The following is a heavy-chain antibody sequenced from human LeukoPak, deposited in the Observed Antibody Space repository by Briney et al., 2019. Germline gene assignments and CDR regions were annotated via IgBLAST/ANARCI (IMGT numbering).Heavy chain of an antibody. D-gene: IGHD4-17*01. Sequence: GGSLRLSCAASGFTVSSNYMSWVRQAPGKGLEWVSVIYSGGSTYYADSVKGRFTISRDNSKNTLYLQMNSLRAEDTAVYYCARDPGGDYPGYWGQGTLVTVSS. V-gene: IGHV3-53*01. CDR3: ARDPGGDYPGY. J-gene: IGHJ4*02. CDR2: IYSGGST. CDR1: GFTVSSNY.